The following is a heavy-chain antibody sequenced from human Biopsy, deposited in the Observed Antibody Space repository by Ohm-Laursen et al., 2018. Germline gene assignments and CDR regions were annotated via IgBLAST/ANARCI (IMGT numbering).Heavy chain of an antibody. Sequence: SLRLSCTASGFTFNRYWMNWVRQAPGKGLEWVANIKQDGSEKYYGDSVKGRFTISRDNAKNSLFLQMNSLRAEDTAIYYCARDSTINTVTTADYWGQGTLVTVSS. J-gene: IGHJ4*02. V-gene: IGHV3-7*01. CDR1: GFTFNRYW. D-gene: IGHD4-11*01. CDR3: ARDSTINTVTTADY. CDR2: IKQDGSEK.